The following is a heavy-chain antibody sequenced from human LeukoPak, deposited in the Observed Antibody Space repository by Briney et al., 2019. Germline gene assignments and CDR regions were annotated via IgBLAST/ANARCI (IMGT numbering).Heavy chain of an antibody. CDR3: ARRAGAYSPPYDS. CDR1: GFTVSNYT. CDR2: IYSDNT. J-gene: IGHJ4*02. V-gene: IGHV3-53*01. Sequence: GGSLRLSCAASGFTVSNYTINWVRQPPGKGLEWVSFIYSDNTHYSYSGKGRFTISTYNSNYTLYLQMNSLRAEATAVYYCARRAGAYSPPYDSWGQGTLVPVSS. D-gene: IGHD4/OR15-4a*01.